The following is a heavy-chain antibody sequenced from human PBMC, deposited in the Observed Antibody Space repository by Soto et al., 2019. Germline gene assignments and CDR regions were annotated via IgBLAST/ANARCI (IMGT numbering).Heavy chain of an antibody. Sequence: SETLSLTCAVYGGSFSGYYWSWIRQPPGKGLEWIGEINHSGSTNYNPSLKSRVTISVDTSKNQFSLKLSSVTAADTAVYYCARGSPGYGDYDYWGQGTLVTVSS. V-gene: IGHV4-34*01. CDR1: GGSFSGYY. D-gene: IGHD4-17*01. J-gene: IGHJ4*02. CDR2: INHSGST. CDR3: ARGSPGYGDYDY.